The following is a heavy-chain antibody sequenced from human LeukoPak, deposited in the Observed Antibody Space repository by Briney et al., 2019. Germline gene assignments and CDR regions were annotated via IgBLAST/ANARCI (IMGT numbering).Heavy chain of an antibody. CDR3: ARRGYSSSWYPLIDY. CDR2: MYTSGRT. Sequence: SQTLSLTCTVSGGSISSGSYYWSWIRQPAGKGLEWIGRMYTSGRTNYNPSLKSRVTISVDTSKNQFSLKLSSVTAADTAVYYCARRGYSSSWYPLIDYWGQGTLVTVSS. D-gene: IGHD6-13*01. V-gene: IGHV4-61*02. CDR1: GGSISSGSYY. J-gene: IGHJ4*02.